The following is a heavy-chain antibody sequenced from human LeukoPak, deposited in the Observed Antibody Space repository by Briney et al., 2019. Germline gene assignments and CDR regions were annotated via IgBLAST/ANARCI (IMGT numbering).Heavy chain of an antibody. J-gene: IGHJ3*02. Sequence: ASVKVSCKVSGYTFTDYYMPWVQQAPGKGVEWMGLVDPEDGETIYAEKFQGRVTITADTSTDTAYMELSSLRSEDTAVYYCATDSPHYYDSSGEDAFDIWGQGTMVTVSS. CDR3: ATDSPHYYDSSGEDAFDI. D-gene: IGHD3-22*01. CDR2: VDPEDGET. CDR1: GYTFTDYY. V-gene: IGHV1-69-2*01.